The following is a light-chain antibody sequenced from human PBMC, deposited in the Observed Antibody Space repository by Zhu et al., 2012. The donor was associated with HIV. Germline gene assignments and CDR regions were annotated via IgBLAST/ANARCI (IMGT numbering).Light chain of an antibody. Sequence: EIVLTQSPDTLSLSPGETATLSCRASQSISSNYLAWFQKKPGQRPRLLIYDASSRAPGIPDNFSGSGSGTDFTLNITGLDPDDFAMYYCHQYGSSPRTFGQGTEVEI. CDR3: HQYGSSPRT. CDR1: QSISSNY. CDR2: DAS. V-gene: IGKV3-20*01. J-gene: IGKJ1*01.